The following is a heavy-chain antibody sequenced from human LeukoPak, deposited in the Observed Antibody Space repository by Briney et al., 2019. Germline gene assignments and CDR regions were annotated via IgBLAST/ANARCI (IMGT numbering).Heavy chain of an antibody. CDR1: GGTFSSYA. J-gene: IGHJ6*02. CDR3: ARVGLPDYYGMDV. CDR2: IIPIFGTA. D-gene: IGHD1-26*01. Sequence: SVKVSCKASGGTFSSYAISWVRQAPGQGLEWMGGIIPIFGTANYAQKFQGRVTITADESTSTAYMELSSLRSEDTAVNYCARVGLPDYYGMDVWGQGTTVTVSS. V-gene: IGHV1-69*13.